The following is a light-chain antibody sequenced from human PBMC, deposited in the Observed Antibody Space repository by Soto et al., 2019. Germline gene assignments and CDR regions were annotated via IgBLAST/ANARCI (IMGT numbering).Light chain of an antibody. CDR3: QKYYSTPWT. V-gene: IGKV3-20*01. CDR1: QSVSSSY. Sequence: DIVLTQSPGTLSLSPLERATLSCRASQSVSSSYLARYQQKPGQAPRLLIYGASSRATGIPDRFSGSGSGTDCTLTISSLQAEDVAVYYCQKYYSTPWTVGQGTKVDI. J-gene: IGKJ1*01. CDR2: GAS.